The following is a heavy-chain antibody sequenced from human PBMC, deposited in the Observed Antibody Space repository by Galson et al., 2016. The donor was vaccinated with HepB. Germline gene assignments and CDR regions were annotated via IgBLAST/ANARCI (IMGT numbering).Heavy chain of an antibody. CDR1: GYTFTSYG. J-gene: IGHJ5*02. CDR3: ARRGRYCSGGSCYGVYNWFDP. CDR2: ISGNNGNT. D-gene: IGHD2-15*01. V-gene: IGHV1-18*01. Sequence: SVKVSCKASGYTFTSYGITWVRQAPGQGLEWMGWISGNNGNTNYAQKLQDRVTMTTDTSTSTTYMELRSLRSDDTAVYYCARRGRYCSGGSCYGVYNWFDPWGQGTLVTVSS.